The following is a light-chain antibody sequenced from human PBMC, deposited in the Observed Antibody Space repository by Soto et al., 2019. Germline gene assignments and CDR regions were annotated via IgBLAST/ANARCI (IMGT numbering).Light chain of an antibody. V-gene: IGLV2-11*01. CDR2: DVS. J-gene: IGLJ1*01. CDR3: CSYAASPYV. Sequence: QSALTQPRSVSASPGQSVAISCTGTSSDVGGYNYVSWYQQHPGKAPKLMIYDVSKRPSGVPDRFSGSKSGNTASLTISGLQAEDEADYYCCSYAASPYVFGTGTKLTVL. CDR1: SSDVGGYNY.